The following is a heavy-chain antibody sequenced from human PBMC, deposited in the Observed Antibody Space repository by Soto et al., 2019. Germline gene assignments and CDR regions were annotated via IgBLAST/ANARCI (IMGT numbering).Heavy chain of an antibody. V-gene: IGHV3-74*01. CDR3: ARDPYGLDV. CDR1: GFTFSSYA. J-gene: IGHJ6*02. CDR2: LNSEGKST. Sequence: EVQLLESGGGLVQPGGSLRLSCAASGFTFSSYAMSWVRQAPGKGLVWVSRLNSEGKSTSYADSVKGRFTISRDNAKNTLYLQMNSLRAEDTAVYYCARDPYGLDVWGQGTTVTVSS.